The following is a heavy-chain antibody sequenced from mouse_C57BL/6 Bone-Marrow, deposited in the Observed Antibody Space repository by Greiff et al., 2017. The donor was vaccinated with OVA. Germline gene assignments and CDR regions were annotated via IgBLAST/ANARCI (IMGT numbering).Heavy chain of an antibody. J-gene: IGHJ2*01. V-gene: IGHV5-17*01. D-gene: IGHD6-5*01. CDR2: ISSGSSTI. CDR3: ARESLYYFDY. Sequence: EVHLVESGGGLVKPGGSLKLSCAASGFTFSDYGMHWVRQAPEKGLEWVAYISSGSSTIYYADTVKGRFTISRDNAKNTRFLQMTSLRSEDTAIYYCARESLYYFDYWGQGTTLTVSS. CDR1: GFTFSDYG.